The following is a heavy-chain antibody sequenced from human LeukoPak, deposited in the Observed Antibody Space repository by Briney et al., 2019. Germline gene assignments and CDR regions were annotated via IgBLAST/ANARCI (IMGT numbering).Heavy chain of an antibody. CDR1: GFTVSSNY. Sequence: GGSLRPSCAASGFTVSSNYMSWVRQAPGKGLEWVSVIYSGGSTYYADSVKGRFTISRDNSKNTLYLQMNSLRAEDTAAYYCARDSYYYDSSGYYLDTQYSWGQGTLVTVSS. V-gene: IGHV3-66*02. J-gene: IGHJ5*02. CDR2: IYSGGST. CDR3: ARDSYYYDSSGYYLDTQYS. D-gene: IGHD3-22*01.